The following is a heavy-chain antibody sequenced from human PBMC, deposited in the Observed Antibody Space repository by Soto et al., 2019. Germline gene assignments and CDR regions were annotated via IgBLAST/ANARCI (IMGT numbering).Heavy chain of an antibody. J-gene: IGHJ3*02. V-gene: IGHV3-21*01. Sequence: GGSLRLYCTSSGVTFSSYSMNWVRQAPGKGLEWVSSISSSSSYIYYADSVKGRFTISRDNAKNSLYLQMNSLRAEDTAVYYCARVDDDWTDAFDIWGQGTMVTVSS. CDR1: GVTFSSYS. CDR2: ISSSSSYI. CDR3: ARVDDDWTDAFDI. D-gene: IGHD3-9*01.